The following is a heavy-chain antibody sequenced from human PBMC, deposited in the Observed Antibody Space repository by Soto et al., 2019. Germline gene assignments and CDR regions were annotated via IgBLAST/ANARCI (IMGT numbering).Heavy chain of an antibody. CDR1: GYTFTSYA. Sequence: ASVKVSCKASGYTFTSYAMHWVRQAPGQRLEWMGWINAGNGNTKYSQKFQGRVTITRDTSASTAYMELSSLRSEATAVYYCARDLQYSYGRPAADYWGQGTLVTVSS. V-gene: IGHV1-3*01. D-gene: IGHD5-18*01. CDR3: ARDLQYSYGRPAADY. J-gene: IGHJ4*02. CDR2: INAGNGNT.